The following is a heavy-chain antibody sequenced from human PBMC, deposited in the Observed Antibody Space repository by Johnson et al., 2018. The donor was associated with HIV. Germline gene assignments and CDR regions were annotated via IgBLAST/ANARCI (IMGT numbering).Heavy chain of an antibody. V-gene: IGHV3-30-3*01. Sequence: QVQLVESGGGVVQPGRSLRLSCAASGFTFSSYAMHWVRQAPGKGLEWVAVISYGVSNKYYADSVKGRFTISRDNARNSLYLQMNSLRAEDTAVYYCAILSSSWDRDHDAFDIWCQGTMVTVSS. CDR3: AILSSSWDRDHDAFDI. D-gene: IGHD6-13*01. CDR1: GFTFSSYA. J-gene: IGHJ3*02. CDR2: ISYGVSNK.